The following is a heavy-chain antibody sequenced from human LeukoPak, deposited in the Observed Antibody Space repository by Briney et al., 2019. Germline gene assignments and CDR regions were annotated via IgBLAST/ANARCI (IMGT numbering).Heavy chain of an antibody. Sequence: VASVKVSCKASGYTFTSYGISWVRQAPGQGLEWMGWISAYNGNTNYAQKFQGRVTITADESTSTAYMELSSLRSEDTAVYYCARALGYCSGGSCYSDAFDIWGQGTMVTVSS. CDR3: ARALGYCSGGSCYSDAFDI. J-gene: IGHJ3*02. CDR1: GYTFTSYG. V-gene: IGHV1-18*01. D-gene: IGHD2-15*01. CDR2: ISAYNGNT.